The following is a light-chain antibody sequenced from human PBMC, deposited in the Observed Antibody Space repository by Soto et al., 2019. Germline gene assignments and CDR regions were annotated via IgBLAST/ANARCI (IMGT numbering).Light chain of an antibody. CDR2: KAS. CDR1: QSISNR. CDR3: QPYNTYSWT. Sequence: DIQMTQFPSTLSASVGDRVTITCRASQSISNRLAWFQQKSGEAPNLLIHKASSLESGVPSRFSGSGSGTEFTLTISSLQPDDFATYYCQPYNTYSWTFGQGTKV. V-gene: IGKV1-5*03. J-gene: IGKJ1*01.